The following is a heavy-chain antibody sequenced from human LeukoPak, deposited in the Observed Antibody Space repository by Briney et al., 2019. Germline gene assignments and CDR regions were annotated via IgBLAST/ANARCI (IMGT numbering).Heavy chain of an antibody. CDR1: GGSVSSYY. CDR2: IYYTGSG. J-gene: IGHJ3*02. CDR3: ARARYVSAWYAFDI. D-gene: IGHD6-19*01. V-gene: IGHV4-59*02. Sequence: ETLSVTRTVSGGSVSSYYWSWIRQPPGKGLEWIGYIYYTGSGNYNPSLKSLVTMSVDTSKNQFSLRLNSVAAADTAVYYCARARYVSAWYAFDIWGQGTVDPVSS.